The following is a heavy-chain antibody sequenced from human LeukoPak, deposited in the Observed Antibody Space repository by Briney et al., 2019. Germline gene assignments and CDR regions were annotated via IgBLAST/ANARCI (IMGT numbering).Heavy chain of an antibody. D-gene: IGHD3-3*01. CDR3: ARDATYYDFWSGYGAYYYYYMDV. CDR2: MYSGGST. J-gene: IGHJ6*03. CDR1: GFTVSRNY. V-gene: IGHV3-66*02. Sequence: GGSLRLSCAATGFTVSRNYMSWVRQAPGKGLEWVSVMYSGGSTYYADSVKGRFTISRDNSKNTLYLQMNSLRAEDTAVYYCARDATYYDFWSGYGAYYYYYMDVWGKGTTVTVSS.